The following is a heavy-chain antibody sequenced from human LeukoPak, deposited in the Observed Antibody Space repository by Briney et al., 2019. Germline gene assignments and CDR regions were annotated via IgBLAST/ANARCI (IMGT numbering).Heavy chain of an antibody. J-gene: IGHJ3*02. CDR1: GGSISSYN. V-gene: IGHV4-4*07. D-gene: IGHD3-22*01. CDR2: IYTSGST. Sequence: SETLSLTCTVSGGSISSYNWSWIRQPPGKGLEWIGRIYTSGSTNYNPPLTSRVTMSVDTSKNQFSLKLSSVTAAHTAVYYCARDYYDSSSYLCALDIWGQGTMVTVSS. CDR3: ARDYYDSSSYLCALDI.